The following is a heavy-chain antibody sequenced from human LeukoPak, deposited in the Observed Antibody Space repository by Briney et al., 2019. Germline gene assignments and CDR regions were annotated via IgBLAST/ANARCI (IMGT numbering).Heavy chain of an antibody. CDR1: GFTFITYT. Sequence: GGSLRLSCVASGFTFITYTMSWVRQAPGKGLEWVSGITGNGGSTYYADSVKGRFTIPRDNSKKTPYWQMNSLRGEDPAVYYCAKTPAVIVVVPAAIRFVYWGQGALVTVS. CDR2: ITGNGGST. V-gene: IGHV3-23*01. D-gene: IGHD2-2*01. J-gene: IGHJ4*02. CDR3: AKTPAVIVVVPAAIRFVY.